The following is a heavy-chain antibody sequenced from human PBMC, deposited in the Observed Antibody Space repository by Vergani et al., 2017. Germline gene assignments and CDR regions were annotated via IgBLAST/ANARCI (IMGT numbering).Heavy chain of an antibody. CDR3: ARGQYSSSWYYYYYYYMDG. J-gene: IGHJ6*03. V-gene: IGHV3-30-3*01. D-gene: IGHD6-13*01. Sequence: QVQLVESGGGVVQPGRSLRLSCAASGFTFSSYAMHWVRQAPGKGLEWVAVISYDGSNKYYADSVKGRFTISRDNSKNTLYLQMNSLRAEDTAVYYCARGQYSSSWYYYYYYYMDGWGKGP. CDR2: ISYDGSNK. CDR1: GFTFSSYA.